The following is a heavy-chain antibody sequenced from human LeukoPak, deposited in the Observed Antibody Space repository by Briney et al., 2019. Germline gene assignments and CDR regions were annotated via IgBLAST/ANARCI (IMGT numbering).Heavy chain of an antibody. D-gene: IGHD3-3*01. CDR2: ISSSGSTI. CDR3: ARWKLRFLEWKPNMDV. V-gene: IGHV3-11*01. Sequence: GGSLRLSCAASGLTVSDYYMSWIRQAPGKGLEWVSYISSSGSTIYYADSVKGRFTISRDNAKNSLYLQMNSLRAEDTAVYYCARWKLRFLEWKPNMDVWGKGTTVTVSS. J-gene: IGHJ6*03. CDR1: GLTVSDYY.